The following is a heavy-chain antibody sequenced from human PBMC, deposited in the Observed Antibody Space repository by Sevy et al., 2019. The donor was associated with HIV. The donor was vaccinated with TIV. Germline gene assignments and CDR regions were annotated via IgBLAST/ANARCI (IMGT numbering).Heavy chain of an antibody. J-gene: IGHJ4*02. CDR1: GGSITSLY. CDR3: AGENAWGRGYS. D-gene: IGHD1-26*01. CDR2: IYYNGHI. V-gene: IGHV4-59*08. Sequence: SETLSLTCTVTGGSITSLYWNWIRQPPGKGLEWIANIYYNGHINYNPALKSRVTLSLDTSKNQFSLRLSSVTAADTAMYYCAGENAWGRGYSWGQGTLVTVSS.